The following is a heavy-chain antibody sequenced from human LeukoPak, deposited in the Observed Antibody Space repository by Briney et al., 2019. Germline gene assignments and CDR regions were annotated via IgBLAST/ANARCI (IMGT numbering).Heavy chain of an antibody. V-gene: IGHV3-74*01. J-gene: IGHJ4*02. CDR1: GFTFSSYW. CDR2: INGDGSST. D-gene: IGHD2-8*01. CDR3: ARAELWGCTNGVCAIN. Sequence: GGSLRLSCAASGFTFSSYWMYWVRQAPGKGLVWVSRINGDGSSTSYADSVKGRFTISRDNAKDTLYLQMNSLRAEDTAVYYCARAELWGCTNGVCAINWGQGTLVTASS.